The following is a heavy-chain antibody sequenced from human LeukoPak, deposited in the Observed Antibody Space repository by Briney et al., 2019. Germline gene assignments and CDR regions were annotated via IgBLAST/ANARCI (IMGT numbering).Heavy chain of an antibody. J-gene: IGHJ4*02. Sequence: RGSLRLSCAAPGFTFTKYGMQWVPQAPRKGLEWVAVIWSDGSDRHYADSVKGRFPISRDNSKNTVSLEMNSLRVEDTAVYYCARDGGCSGGNCYQRFDSWGQGTVVTVSP. D-gene: IGHD2-15*01. CDR2: IWSDGSDR. CDR1: GFTFTKYG. V-gene: IGHV3-33*01. CDR3: ARDGGCSGGNCYQRFDS.